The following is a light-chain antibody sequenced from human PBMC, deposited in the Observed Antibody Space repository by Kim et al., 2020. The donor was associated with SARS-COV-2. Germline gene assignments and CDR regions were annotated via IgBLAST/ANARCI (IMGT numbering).Light chain of an antibody. CDR3: NSRDSNDNVV. Sequence: ALGQTVTLTCQGASLRSYYATWCQQKPGQAPILVIYGKHNRPSGIPDRFSGSSSGNTASLTITGTQAGDEADYYCNSRDSNDNVVFGGGTQLTVL. CDR2: GKH. V-gene: IGLV3-19*01. CDR1: SLRSYY. J-gene: IGLJ2*01.